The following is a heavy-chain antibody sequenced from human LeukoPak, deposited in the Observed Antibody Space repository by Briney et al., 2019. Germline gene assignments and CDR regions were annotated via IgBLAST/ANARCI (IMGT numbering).Heavy chain of an antibody. J-gene: IGHJ3*02. CDR3: ASSNGGSYYSAHAFDI. D-gene: IGHD1-26*01. CDR2: IYPGDSDT. CDR1: GYSFTSYW. V-gene: IGHV5-51*01. Sequence: GESLKISCKGSGYSFTSYWIGWVRQMPGKGLEWMGIIYPGDSDTRYSPSFQGQVTISADKSISTAYLQWSSLKASDTAMYYCASSNGGSYYSAHAFDIWGQGTMVTVSS.